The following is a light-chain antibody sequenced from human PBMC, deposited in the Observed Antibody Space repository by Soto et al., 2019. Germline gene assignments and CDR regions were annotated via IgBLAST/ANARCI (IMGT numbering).Light chain of an antibody. V-gene: IGKV1-5*01. CDR1: QSISNW. Sequence: DIQMTQSPSTLSASVGDRVTITCRASQSISNWLAWYQQKPGKATKLLIYAASSLQSGVPSRFSGSGSGTEFTLTISSLQPDDFAAYYCQQHDSYPLTFGGGTKVEIK. J-gene: IGKJ4*01. CDR3: QQHDSYPLT. CDR2: AAS.